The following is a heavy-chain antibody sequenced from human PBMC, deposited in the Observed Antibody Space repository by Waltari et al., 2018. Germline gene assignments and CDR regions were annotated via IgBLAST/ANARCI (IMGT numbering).Heavy chain of an antibody. V-gene: IGHV3-66*01. CDR2: IYSDGNT. CDR1: GFTVGSNH. J-gene: IGHJ5*02. Sequence: EVQLVESGGGLVQPGGSLRLALAVCGFTVGSNHVSWVRQAPGKGLEWVSVIYSDGNTYYADSVKGRFILSRDNSMNTLYLQMNSLRVEDTAVYHCAKDAGRFDPWGQGTLVTVSS. CDR3: AKDAGRFDP.